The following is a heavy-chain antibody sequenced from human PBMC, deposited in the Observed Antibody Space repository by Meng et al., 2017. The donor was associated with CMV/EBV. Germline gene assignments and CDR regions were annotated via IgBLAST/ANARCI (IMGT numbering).Heavy chain of an antibody. J-gene: IGHJ6*02. V-gene: IGHV3-9*01. CDR1: GFTFDDYA. CDR3: AREWVIVVVPAASYGMDV. CDR2: ISWNSGSI. Sequence: SLKISCAASGFTFDDYAMHWVRQAPGKGLEWVSGISWNSGSIGYADSVKGRFTISRDNAKNTLYLQMNSLRAEDTAVYYCAREWVIVVVPAASYGMDVWGQGTTVTVSS. D-gene: IGHD2-2*01.